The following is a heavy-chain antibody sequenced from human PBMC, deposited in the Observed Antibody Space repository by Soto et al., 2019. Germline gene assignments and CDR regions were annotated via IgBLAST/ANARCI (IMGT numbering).Heavy chain of an antibody. J-gene: IGHJ6*02. CDR1: GFTFSSYG. V-gene: IGHV3-33*01. CDR3: VRAAGYSGNDYVYYYGMDV. Sequence: QVQLVESGGGVVQPGRSLRLSCAASGFTFSSYGMHWVRQAPGKELEWVALVWYDGGNKYYADSVKGRFTISRDNSKNTLYPQMNSLRDEDTAVYYCVRAAGYSGNDYVYYYGMDVWGQGTTVTVSS. D-gene: IGHD5-12*01. CDR2: VWYDGGNK.